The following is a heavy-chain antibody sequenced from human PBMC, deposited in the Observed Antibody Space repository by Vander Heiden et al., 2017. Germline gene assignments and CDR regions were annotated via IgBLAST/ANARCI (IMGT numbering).Heavy chain of an antibody. CDR3: ARENGGWFDP. CDR1: GGSISSYY. Sequence: QVQLQESGPGLVKPSETPSLTCTVSGGSISSYYWSWIRQPPGKGLEWIGYIYYSGSTNYNPSLKSRVTISVDTSKNQCSLKLSSVTAADTAVYSCARENGGWFDPWGQGTLVTVSS. D-gene: IGHD3-16*01. CDR2: IYYSGST. J-gene: IGHJ5*02. V-gene: IGHV4-59*01.